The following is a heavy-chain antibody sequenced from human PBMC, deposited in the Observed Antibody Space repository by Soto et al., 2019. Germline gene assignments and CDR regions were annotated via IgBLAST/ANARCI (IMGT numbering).Heavy chain of an antibody. CDR3: ARNPPMTRGNGMDV. V-gene: IGHV3-7*03. CDR1: GFTFSSYW. CDR2: MKQEGIEK. J-gene: IGHJ6*02. D-gene: IGHD3-10*01. Sequence: EVQLVESGGGLVQPGGSLRLSCAASGFTFSSYWMSWVRQAPGKGLEWVANMKQEGIEKYYVDSVKGRFTTSRDNAKNSLYLQMNSLRAEYTAVYYCARNPPMTRGNGMDVWGQGTTVTVSS.